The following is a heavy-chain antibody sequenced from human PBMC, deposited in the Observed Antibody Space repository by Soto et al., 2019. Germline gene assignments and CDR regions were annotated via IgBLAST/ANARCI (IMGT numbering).Heavy chain of an antibody. V-gene: IGHV3-23*01. CDR2: ISGSGGSP. D-gene: IGHD1-26*01. Sequence: PGGSLRLSCAASGFSFRTYTMSWVRQAPGKGLEWLSVISGSGGSPSYADSVQGRFVISRDNARNTLYLHMNSLRAEDMAMYYCAKARCTTTDCYVPDYWGRGTLVTVSS. CDR1: GFSFRTYT. CDR3: AKARCTTTDCYVPDY. J-gene: IGHJ4*02.